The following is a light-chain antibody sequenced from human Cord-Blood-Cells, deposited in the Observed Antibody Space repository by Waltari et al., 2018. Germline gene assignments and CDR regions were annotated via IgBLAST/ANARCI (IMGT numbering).Light chain of an antibody. CDR3: QQYYSYPWT. CDR2: AAS. Sequence: AFRMTQSPSSLSAPTGDRVTITCRASQGISSYLAWYQQKPGKAPKLLIYAASTLQSGVPSRFSGSGSGTDFTLTISCLQAEDFATYYCQQYYSYPWTFGQGTKVEIK. V-gene: IGKV1-8*01. J-gene: IGKJ1*01. CDR1: QGISSY.